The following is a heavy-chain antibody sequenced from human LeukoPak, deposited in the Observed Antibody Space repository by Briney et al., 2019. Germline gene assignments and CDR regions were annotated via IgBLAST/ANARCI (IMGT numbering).Heavy chain of an antibody. D-gene: IGHD3-22*01. V-gene: IGHV3-23*01. J-gene: IGHJ4*02. CDR3: AKENQYDSSGYYYGPADY. CDR1: GFTFNSYA. Sequence: GGSLRLSCAASGFTFNSYAMMWVRQAPGKGLEWVSTISGSGGSTYFADSVKGRFTISRDNSKSTLYLQMNSLRVEDTAKYYCAKENQYDSSGYYYGPADYWGQGTLVIVSS. CDR2: ISGSGGST.